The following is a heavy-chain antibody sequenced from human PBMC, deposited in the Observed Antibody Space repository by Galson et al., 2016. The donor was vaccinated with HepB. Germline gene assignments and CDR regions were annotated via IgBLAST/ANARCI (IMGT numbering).Heavy chain of an antibody. V-gene: IGHV3-23*01. CDR2: IRGSGTGT. D-gene: IGHD6-19*01. CDR1: GFSISIYS. J-gene: IGHJ3*02. Sequence: SLRLSCAASGFSISIYSMNWVRPAPGKGLEWVSAIRGSGTGTSYTDSVKGWFTISRDNSKNTLYRQMNRRRAEAAAVYYCAKISLPGYNSGWGGSFDIWGRGTMVTVSS. CDR3: AKISLPGYNSGWGGSFDI.